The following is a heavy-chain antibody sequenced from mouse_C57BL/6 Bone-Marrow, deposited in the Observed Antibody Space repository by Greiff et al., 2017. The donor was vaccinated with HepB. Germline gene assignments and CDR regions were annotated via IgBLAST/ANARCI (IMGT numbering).Heavy chain of an antibody. Sequence: QVQLKQSGAELARPGASVKMSCKASGYTFTSYTMHWVKQRPGQGLEWIGYINPSSGYTKYNQKFKDKATLTADKSSSTAYMQLSSLTSEDSAVYYCAGDGSSPFAYWGQGTLVTVSA. J-gene: IGHJ3*01. V-gene: IGHV1-4*01. D-gene: IGHD1-1*01. CDR2: INPSSGYT. CDR1: GYTFTSYT. CDR3: AGDGSSPFAY.